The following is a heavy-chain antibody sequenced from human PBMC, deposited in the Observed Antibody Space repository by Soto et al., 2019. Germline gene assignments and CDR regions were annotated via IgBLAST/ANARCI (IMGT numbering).Heavy chain of an antibody. CDR1: GGSFSGYY. J-gene: IGHJ3*02. CDR2: INHSGST. Sequence: PSETLSLTCAVYGGSFSGYYWSWIRQPPGKXLEWIGEINHSGSTNYNPSLKSRVTIPVDTSKNQFSLKLSSVTAADTAVYYCARVRRYYYDSSGSPGAFDIWGQGTMVTVSS. CDR3: ARVRRYYYDSSGSPGAFDI. D-gene: IGHD3-22*01. V-gene: IGHV4-34*01.